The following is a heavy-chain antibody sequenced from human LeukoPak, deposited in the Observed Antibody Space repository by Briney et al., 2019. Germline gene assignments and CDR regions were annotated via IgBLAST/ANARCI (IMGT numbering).Heavy chain of an antibody. Sequence: SETLSLTCTVSGGSISSYYWSWIRQPPGKGLEWIGYIYYSGSTKYNPSLKSRVTISADTSKNQFSLKLSSVTAADTAVYYCARELEMYGDYREVCAFDIWGQGTMVTVSS. D-gene: IGHD4-17*01. V-gene: IGHV4-59*01. CDR3: ARELEMYGDYREVCAFDI. CDR2: IYYSGST. CDR1: GGSISSYY. J-gene: IGHJ3*02.